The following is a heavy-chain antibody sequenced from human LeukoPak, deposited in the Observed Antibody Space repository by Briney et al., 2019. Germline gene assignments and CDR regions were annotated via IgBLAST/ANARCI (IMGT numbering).Heavy chain of an antibody. J-gene: IGHJ4*02. CDR1: GFTFSNAW. CDR2: IKSKTDGGTT. D-gene: IGHD4-17*01. Sequence: GGSLRLSCAASGFTFSNAWMSWVRQAPGKGLEWVGRIKSKTDGGTTDYAAPVKGRFTISRDDSKNTLYLQMNSLKTEDTAVYYCTTGYGDYVGLDYWGQGTLVTVSS. CDR3: TTGYGDYVGLDY. V-gene: IGHV3-15*01.